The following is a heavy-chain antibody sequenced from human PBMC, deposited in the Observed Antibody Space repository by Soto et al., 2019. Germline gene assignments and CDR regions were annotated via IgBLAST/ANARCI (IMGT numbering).Heavy chain of an antibody. D-gene: IGHD3-16*01. CDR3: ARELKAGGHVDMAV. Sequence: QVQLVQSGAEVKEPGSSVKVACQASGGAFSTYAISWVRQAPGQGLEWMGGVIPLFGTSNYLPKFQGRFSIAADSSTETVYMELSRLRFDDTAVYFCARELKAGGHVDMAVWGQWTTVT. J-gene: IGHJ6*02. V-gene: IGHV1-69*06. CDR1: GGAFSTYA. CDR2: VIPLFGTS.